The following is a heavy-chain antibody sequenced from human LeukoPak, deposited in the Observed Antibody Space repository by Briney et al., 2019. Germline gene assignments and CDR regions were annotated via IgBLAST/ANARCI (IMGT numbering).Heavy chain of an antibody. CDR3: ARTVSGLNDYVWGSYRSRPPHYFDY. Sequence: PETLSLTCTVSGGSLSSDYWSWIRQPAGNGREWIGYICYSGSINDNPSPKSRVTISVDTSRNQFSLKLSSVTAADTDVYSCARTVSGLNDYVWGSYRSRPPHYFDYWGQGTLVTVSS. D-gene: IGHD3-16*02. CDR1: GGSLSSDY. J-gene: IGHJ4*02. CDR2: ICYSGSI. V-gene: IGHV4-59*08.